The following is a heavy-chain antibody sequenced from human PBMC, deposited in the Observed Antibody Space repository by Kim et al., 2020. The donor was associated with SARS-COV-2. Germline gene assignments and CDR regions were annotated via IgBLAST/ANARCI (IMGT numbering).Heavy chain of an antibody. CDR3: VRGTHITIFGVVIIGDYYYYLDV. Sequence: ASVKVSCKASGYTFTSYDINWVRQATGQGLEWMGWMNPNSGNTGYAQKFQGRVTMTRNTSISTAYMELSSLRSEDTAVYYCVRGTHITIFGVVIIGDYYYYLDVWSKGTTLTDSS. J-gene: IGHJ6*03. D-gene: IGHD3-3*01. CDR2: MNPNSGNT. V-gene: IGHV1-8*01. CDR1: GYTFTSYD.